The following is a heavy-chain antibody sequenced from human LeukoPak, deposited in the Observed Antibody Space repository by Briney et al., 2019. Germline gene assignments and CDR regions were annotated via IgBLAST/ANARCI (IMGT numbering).Heavy chain of an antibody. Sequence: GGSLRLSCAASEFTFSSYAMSWVRQAPGKGLEWVSAISGSGGSTYYADSVKGRFTISRDNSKNTLYLQMNSLRAEDTAVYYCAKDYSSVSHYAYYGGNSVYMHRGQGTLVTVSS. CDR2: ISGSGGST. D-gene: IGHD4-23*01. J-gene: IGHJ4*02. CDR1: EFTFSSYA. V-gene: IGHV3-23*01. CDR3: AKDYSSVSHYAYYGGNSVYMH.